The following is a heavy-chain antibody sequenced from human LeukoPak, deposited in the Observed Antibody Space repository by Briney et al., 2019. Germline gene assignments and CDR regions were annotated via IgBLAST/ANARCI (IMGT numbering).Heavy chain of an antibody. CDR1: GFTFSSYS. Sequence: GGSLRLSCAASGFTFSSYSMNWVRQAPGKGLEWVSSISSSSSYIYYADSVKGRFTISRDNAKNSLYLQMNSLRAEDTAVYYCARDRLGYCSSTSCDRGGWFDPWGQGTLVTVSS. CDR3: ARDRLGYCSSTSCDRGGWFDP. D-gene: IGHD2-2*01. J-gene: IGHJ5*02. CDR2: ISSSSSYI. V-gene: IGHV3-21*01.